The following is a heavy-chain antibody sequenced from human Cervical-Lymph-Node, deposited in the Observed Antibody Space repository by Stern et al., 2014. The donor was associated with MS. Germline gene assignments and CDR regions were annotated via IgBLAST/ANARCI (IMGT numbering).Heavy chain of an antibody. J-gene: IGHJ4*02. CDR1: GFTFSDYA. V-gene: IGHV3-30*04. CDR2: ISYDEREK. D-gene: IGHD2-2*03. CDR3: AKVGYCSSTISCFIYYFDY. Sequence: QVQLVESGGGVVQLGRSLRLSCTTSGFTFSDYAMHWVRQAPGKGLEWVAVISYDEREKYYADSVKGRFTISRDNSKNTLYLQMNSLRAEDTAVYYCAKVGYCSSTISCFIYYFDYWGQGTLVTGSS.